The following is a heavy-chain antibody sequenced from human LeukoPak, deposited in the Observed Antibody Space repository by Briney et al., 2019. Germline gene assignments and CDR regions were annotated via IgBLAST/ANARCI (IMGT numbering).Heavy chain of an antibody. CDR3: ARVGTLTTLTYSSSWDYYYYMDV. V-gene: IGHV1-8*01. CDR1: GYTFTNYD. CDR2: MNPNSDNT. J-gene: IGHJ6*03. D-gene: IGHD6-13*01. Sequence: GASVKVSCKASGYTFTNYDINWVRQATGQGLEWMGWMNPNSDNTGYAQKFQGRVIMTGNTSIRTAYMELSSLRPEDTAVYYCARVGTLTTLTYSSSWDYYYYMDVWGKGTTVTVSS.